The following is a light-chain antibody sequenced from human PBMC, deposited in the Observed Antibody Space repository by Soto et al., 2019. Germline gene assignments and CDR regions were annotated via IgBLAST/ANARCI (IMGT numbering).Light chain of an antibody. CDR3: LQDYNYPWT. CDR2: AAS. CDR1: QDIRND. J-gene: IGKJ1*01. Sequence: AIQMTQSPSSLSASVGDRVTITCRASQDIRNDLGWYQEKPRQAPKLLIYAASNLQSGVPSRFSVSGSGTDFTLTINNMQPEDFATYYCLQDYNYPWTFGQGTKVEV. V-gene: IGKV1-6*01.